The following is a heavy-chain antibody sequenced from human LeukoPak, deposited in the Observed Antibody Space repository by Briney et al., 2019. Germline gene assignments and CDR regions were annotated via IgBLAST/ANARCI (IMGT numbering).Heavy chain of an antibody. Sequence: AGGSLRLSCAASGFTFSSYAMSWVRQAPGKGLEWVSAISGSGGSTYYADSVKGRFTISRDNSKNTLYLQMNSLRAEDTAVYYCAKDDYGDYVVSLWYFDLWGRGTLVTVSS. CDR3: AKDDYGDYVVSLWYFDL. CDR1: GFTFSSYA. V-gene: IGHV3-23*01. CDR2: ISGSGGST. D-gene: IGHD4-17*01. J-gene: IGHJ2*01.